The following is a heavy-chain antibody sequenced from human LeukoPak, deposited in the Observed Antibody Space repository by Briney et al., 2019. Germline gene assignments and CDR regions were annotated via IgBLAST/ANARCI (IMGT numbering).Heavy chain of an antibody. D-gene: IGHD1-26*01. CDR1: GFTFSSYE. CDR2: IFYSGST. CDR3: AKEVVGP. J-gene: IGHJ5*02. V-gene: IGHV4-39*07. Sequence: GSLRLSCAASGFTFSSYEMSWVRQPPGKGLEWIGSIFYSGSTYYNSSLKSRVIISVDMSKNQLSLKLTSVTAADTAVYYCAKEVVGPWGQGTLVTVSS.